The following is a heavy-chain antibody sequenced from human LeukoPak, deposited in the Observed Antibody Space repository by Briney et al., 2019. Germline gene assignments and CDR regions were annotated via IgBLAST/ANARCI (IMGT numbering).Heavy chain of an antibody. CDR2: INHSGST. Sequence: SETLSLTCAVYGGSFSGYYWSWIRQPPGKGLEWIGEINHSGSTNYNPSLKSRVTISVDTSKNQFSLKLSSVTAADTAVYYCAKGEYSSSSRIVYWGQGTLVTVSS. D-gene: IGHD6-6*01. CDR1: GGSFSGYY. CDR3: AKGEYSSSSRIVY. V-gene: IGHV4-34*01. J-gene: IGHJ4*02.